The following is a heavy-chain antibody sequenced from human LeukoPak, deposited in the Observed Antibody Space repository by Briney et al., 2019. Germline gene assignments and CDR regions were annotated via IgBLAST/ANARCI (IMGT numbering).Heavy chain of an antibody. CDR1: GYTFTSYY. D-gene: IGHD1-26*01. CDR3: ARDNSVGDNAWWFDP. V-gene: IGHV1-46*01. J-gene: IGHJ5*02. Sequence: ASVKVSCKASGYTFTSYYMHWVRQAPGQGLEWMGLINPTGGSTGYAQKFQGRVTMTRDISTSSDYMELSSLRSEDTAIYYCARDNSVGDNAWWFDPWGQGTLVTVSS. CDR2: INPTGGST.